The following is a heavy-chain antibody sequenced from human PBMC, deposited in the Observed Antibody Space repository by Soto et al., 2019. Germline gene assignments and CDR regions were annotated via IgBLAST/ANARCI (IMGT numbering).Heavy chain of an antibody. CDR1: GFTFSSYA. D-gene: IGHD3-10*01. CDR2: ISYDGSNK. V-gene: IGHV3-30-3*01. Sequence: GGSLRLSCAASGFTFSSYAMHWVRQAPGKGLEWVAVISYDGSNKYYADSVKGRFTISRDNSKNTLYLQMNSLRAEDTAVYYCARGAVLLWFGEPNYFDYWGQGTLVTVSS. J-gene: IGHJ4*02. CDR3: ARGAVLLWFGEPNYFDY.